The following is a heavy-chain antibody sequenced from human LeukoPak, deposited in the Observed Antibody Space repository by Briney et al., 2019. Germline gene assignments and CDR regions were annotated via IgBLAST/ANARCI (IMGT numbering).Heavy chain of an antibody. J-gene: IGHJ4*02. CDR1: GFSFSSYG. CDR3: TPRGIAVAGPFDY. V-gene: IGHV3-30*02. CDR2: IRYNGGSK. D-gene: IGHD6-19*01. Sequence: PGGSLTLSCAASGFSFSSYGMHWVRQAPGKGLEWVAFIRYNGGSKYYADSVKGRITISRDNSKNTLYLQMNSLGTEDTAVYYCTPRGIAVAGPFDYWGQGTLVTVSS.